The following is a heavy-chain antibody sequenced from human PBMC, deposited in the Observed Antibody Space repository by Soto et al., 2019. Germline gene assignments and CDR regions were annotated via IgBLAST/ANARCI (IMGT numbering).Heavy chain of an antibody. CDR1: GYAFSNND. Sequence: QVQLVQSGAEVKEPGASVKVSCQASGYAFSNNDISWVRHVTGQGIEWMGWMNPNSGHGGYAQKFQGRVTMTRDTYTSTDYMELSSLASDDTAIYYCARMATSGTLNWFDPWGQGPLVTVSS. CDR3: ARMATSGTLNWFDP. V-gene: IGHV1-8*01. J-gene: IGHJ5*02. CDR2: MNPNSGHG.